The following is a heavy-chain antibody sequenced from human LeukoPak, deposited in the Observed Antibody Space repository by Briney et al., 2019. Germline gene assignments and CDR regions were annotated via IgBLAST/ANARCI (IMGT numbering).Heavy chain of an antibody. V-gene: IGHV4-61*02. D-gene: IGHD6-19*01. CDR3: ARRGRDKARLGYYYYYMDV. CDR2: IYASGST. J-gene: IGHJ6*03. CDR1: GDSITSDTYY. Sequence: TSQTLSLTCTVSGDSITSDTYYWSWIRQPAGKGLEWIGRIYASGSTTYNASLKSRVTISVDTSKNQFSLKLSSVTAADTAVYYCARRGRDKARLGYYYYYMDVWGKGTTVTVSS.